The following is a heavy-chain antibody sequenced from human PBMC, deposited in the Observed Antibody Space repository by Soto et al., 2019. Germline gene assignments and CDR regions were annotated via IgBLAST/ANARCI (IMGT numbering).Heavy chain of an antibody. CDR3: ARAGYCGPGCYYYFDY. CDR2: IKPGGSAT. J-gene: IGHJ4*02. Sequence: LRLSCAVSGFTFGSYWMNWVRLIPGKGLEWVAYIKPGGSATYYVDSVKGRFTISRDNAKNSLYLQMNSLRVEDTSVYYCARAGYCGPGCYYYFDYWGQGTLVTVSS. CDR1: GFTFGSYW. D-gene: IGHD2-21*02. V-gene: IGHV3-7*01.